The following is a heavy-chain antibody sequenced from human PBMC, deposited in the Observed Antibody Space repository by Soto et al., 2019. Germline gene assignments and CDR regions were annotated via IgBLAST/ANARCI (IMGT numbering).Heavy chain of an antibody. CDR2: IYNTGSTNKNLSTGST. D-gene: IGHD5-12*01. V-gene: IGHV4-4*02. CDR3: ARVGGGLHGYNSGGDAFDI. Sequence: QVQLQESGPGLVKPSETLSLTCAVSGGSVSSSDWWSWVRQPPGKGREGMGEIYNTGSTNKNLSTGSTHYNPSIKGPVTKSVDKSKDQFSLKLTSVTAADTAVYYCARVGGGLHGYNSGGDAFDIWGQGTMVTVSS. CDR1: GGSVSSSDW. J-gene: IGHJ3*02.